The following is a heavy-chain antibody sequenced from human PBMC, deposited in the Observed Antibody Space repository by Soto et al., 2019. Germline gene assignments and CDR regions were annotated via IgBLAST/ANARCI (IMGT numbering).Heavy chain of an antibody. D-gene: IGHD3-16*01. J-gene: IGHJ4*02. V-gene: IGHV3-30*18. Sequence: GGSLRLSCAASGFTFSSYGMHWVRQAPGKGLEWVAVISYDGSNKYYADSVKGRFTISRDNSKNTLYLQMNSLRAEDTAVYYCAKDFSRYYQQYYFDYWGQGTLVTVSS. CDR3: AKDFSRYYQQYYFDY. CDR2: ISYDGSNK. CDR1: GFTFSSYG.